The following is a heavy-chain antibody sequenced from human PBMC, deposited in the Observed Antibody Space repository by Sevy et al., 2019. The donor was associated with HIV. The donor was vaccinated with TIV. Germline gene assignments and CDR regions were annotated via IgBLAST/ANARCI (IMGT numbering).Heavy chain of an antibody. D-gene: IGHD3-10*02. V-gene: IGHV3-23*01. J-gene: IGHJ4*02. CDR2: LIENGVDT. CDR1: GFTFNNYA. Sequence: GGSLRLSCAASGFTFNNYAMSWVRQPPGKGLEWVSGLIENGVDTYYSDSVRGRFTISRDNSKNTLYLQMNSLRAEATAIYYCVKDYMFAADWAPDSWGQGTLVTVSS. CDR3: VKDYMFAADWAPDS.